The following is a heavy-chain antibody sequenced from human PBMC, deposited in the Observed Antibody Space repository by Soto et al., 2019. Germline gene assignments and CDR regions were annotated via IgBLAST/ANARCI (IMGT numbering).Heavy chain of an antibody. V-gene: IGHV1-18*01. J-gene: IGHJ4*02. D-gene: IGHD6-19*01. Sequence: CVRPAPGQGREFMGWISAFNRSTNYAQKFQGRVTMTTDTPTSTAYMDLRSLRSDDTAVYYCARLYSSGWPRSYFDYWGQGTLVALSS. CDR3: ARLYSSGWPRSYFDY. CDR2: ISAFNRST.